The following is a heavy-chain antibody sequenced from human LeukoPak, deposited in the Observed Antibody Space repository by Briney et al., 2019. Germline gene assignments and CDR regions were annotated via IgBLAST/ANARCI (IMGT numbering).Heavy chain of an antibody. CDR2: INGDGSST. CDR3: ARDQLYCTGGTCYFDY. Sequence: GGSLRLSCAASGFTFSSYWMHWVRQAPGKGLVWVSRINGDGSSTSYADFVKGRFTFSRDNAKNTLYLQMNSLRAEDTAVYYCARDQLYCTGGTCYFDYWGQGTLVTVSS. D-gene: IGHD2-8*02. CDR1: GFTFSSYW. J-gene: IGHJ4*02. V-gene: IGHV3-74*01.